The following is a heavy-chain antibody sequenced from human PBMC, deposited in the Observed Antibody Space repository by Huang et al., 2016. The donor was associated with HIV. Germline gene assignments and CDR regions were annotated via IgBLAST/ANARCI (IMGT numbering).Heavy chain of an antibody. CDR3: AREGRSGWENLDY. D-gene: IGHD6-19*01. V-gene: IGHV4-34*01. Sequence: QVQLQQWGAGLLKPSETLSLTCAVYGGSFSGYYWRWIRQPPGKGLELIGEINHSRSTNYNPSLKSRVTISVDTSKNQFSLKLSSVTAADTAVYYCAREGRSGWENLDYWGQGTLVTVSS. CDR1: GGSFSGYY. J-gene: IGHJ4*02. CDR2: INHSRST.